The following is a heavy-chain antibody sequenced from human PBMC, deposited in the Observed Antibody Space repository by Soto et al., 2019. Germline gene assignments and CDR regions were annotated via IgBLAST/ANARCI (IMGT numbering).Heavy chain of an antibody. Sequence: QLQLQESGPGLVKPSETLSLTCTVSGGSISSSSYYWGWIRQPPGKGLEWIGSIYYSGSTYYNPSLMSRGTISVDTSKNQFSLKLSSVTAADTAVYYCARRRTSLDVFDILGQGTMVTVSS. CDR2: IYYSGST. CDR1: GGSISSSSYY. V-gene: IGHV4-39*01. J-gene: IGHJ3*02. CDR3: ARRRTSLDVFDI. D-gene: IGHD1-1*01.